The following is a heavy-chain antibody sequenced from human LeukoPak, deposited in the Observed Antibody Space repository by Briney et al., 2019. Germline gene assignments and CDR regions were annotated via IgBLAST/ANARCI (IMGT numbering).Heavy chain of an antibody. D-gene: IGHD3-22*01. CDR2: ISGHTGNT. J-gene: IGHJ3*02. V-gene: IGHV1-18*04. Sequence: ASVKVSCKASGYTFTGYYMHWVRQAPGQGLEWMGWISGHTGNTNYAQKFQGRITMTTDTSTSTAYMEVKSLRSDDTAVYYCARDRPRELYYYDPGDAFDIWGQGTMVTVSS. CDR3: ARDRPRELYYYDPGDAFDI. CDR1: GYTFTGYY.